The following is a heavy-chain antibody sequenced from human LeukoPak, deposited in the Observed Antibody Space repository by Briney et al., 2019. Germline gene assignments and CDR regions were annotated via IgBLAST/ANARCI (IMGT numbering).Heavy chain of an antibody. Sequence: SETLSLTCTVSGGSISSYYWSWIRQPPGKGLEWIGDIYYSGSTNYNPSLKSRVTISVDTSKNQFSLRLSSVTAADTAVYYCARQNSGYDLGPFAYWGQGILVTVSS. CDR1: GGSISSYY. CDR3: ARQNSGYDLGPFAY. J-gene: IGHJ4*02. CDR2: IYYSGST. V-gene: IGHV4-59*08. D-gene: IGHD5-12*01.